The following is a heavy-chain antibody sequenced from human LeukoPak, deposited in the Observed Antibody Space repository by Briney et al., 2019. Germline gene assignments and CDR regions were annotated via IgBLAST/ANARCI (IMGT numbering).Heavy chain of an antibody. V-gene: IGHV4-31*03. D-gene: IGHD3-10*01. CDR3: ARELLYGSGSYALSYFDY. CDR2: IYYSGST. Sequence: SQTLSLTCTVSGGSISSGGYYWSWIRQHPGKGLEWIVYIYYSGSTYYNPSLKSRVTISVDTSRNQFSLKLSSVTAADTAVYYCARELLYGSGSYALSYFDYWGQGTLVTVSS. J-gene: IGHJ4*02. CDR1: GGSISSGGYY.